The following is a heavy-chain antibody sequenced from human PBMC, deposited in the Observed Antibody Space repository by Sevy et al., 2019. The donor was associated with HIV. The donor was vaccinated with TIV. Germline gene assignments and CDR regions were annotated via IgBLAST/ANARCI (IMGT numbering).Heavy chain of an antibody. CDR2: ISAYNGNT. J-gene: IGHJ4*02. CDR1: DYTFSTQG. CDR3: ARDWAPGYYYDAIGVKRDYYFDY. D-gene: IGHD3-22*01. Sequence: ASVKVSCKASDYTFSTQGFNWVRQAPGQGLEWMGWISAYNGNTKYTQKFQGRGTMTTDTSTSSAYMELRSLTSDDTAVYYCARDWAPGYYYDAIGVKRDYYFDYWGQGTLVTVSS. V-gene: IGHV1-18*01.